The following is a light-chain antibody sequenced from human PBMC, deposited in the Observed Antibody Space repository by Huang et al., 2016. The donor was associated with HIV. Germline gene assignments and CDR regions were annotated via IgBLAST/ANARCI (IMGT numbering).Light chain of an antibody. CDR2: ATS. CDR1: QDINTY. V-gene: IGKV1-8*01. J-gene: IGKJ1*01. CDR3: QQYYSFPLT. Sequence: AIRITQSPSSLSASTGDKVSITCRASQDINTYLAWYQQKPGKPPSLLIYATSTLQSGGPSRCSGSGSGTDFTLTITHLQSEDFATYYCQQYYSFPLTFGQGSQVEV.